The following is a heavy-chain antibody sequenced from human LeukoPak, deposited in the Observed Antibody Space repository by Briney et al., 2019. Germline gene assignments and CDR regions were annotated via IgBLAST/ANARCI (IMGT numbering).Heavy chain of an antibody. CDR2: ISAYNGNT. Sequence: ASVKVSCKASGYTFTSYGIGWVRQAPGQGLEWMGWISAYNGNTNYAQKLQRRVIMTRDTSTSTAYMEPRSLRSADTAVYYCARGATYYYDSSGYYYGFQAFDIWGQGTMVTVSS. V-gene: IGHV1-18*01. CDR1: GYTFTSYG. CDR3: ARGATYYYDSSGYYYGFQAFDI. J-gene: IGHJ3*02. D-gene: IGHD3-22*01.